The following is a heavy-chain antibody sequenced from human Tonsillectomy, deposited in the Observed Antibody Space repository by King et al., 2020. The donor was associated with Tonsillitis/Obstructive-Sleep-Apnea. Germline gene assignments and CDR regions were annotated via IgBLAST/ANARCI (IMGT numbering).Heavy chain of an antibody. V-gene: IGHV5-10-1*03. D-gene: IGHD5-18*01. CDR3: ARHTGYSNGYRYGMDV. J-gene: IGHJ6*02. CDR1: GYSFTSYW. Sequence: VQLVESGAEVKKPGESLRISCKGSGYSFTSYWISWVRQMPGKGLEWMGTIDPSDSYTSYSPSFQGHVTISVDKSISTAYLQWSSLKASDTAMYYCARHTGYSNGYRYGMDVWAQGTTVTVSS. CDR2: IDPSDSYT.